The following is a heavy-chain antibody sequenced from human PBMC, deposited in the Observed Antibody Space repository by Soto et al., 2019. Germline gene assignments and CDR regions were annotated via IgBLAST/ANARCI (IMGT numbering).Heavy chain of an antibody. CDR2: INAGYGNT. CDR1: GYTFSSYA. D-gene: IGHD7-27*01. V-gene: IGHV1-3*01. J-gene: IGHJ4*02. Sequence: ASVKVSCKASGYTFSSYAMHWLRQAPGQRPEWMGWINAGYGNTKSSQKFQDRVTISRDTSASTAYMELTSLRSEDTAVYYCARDTGDGTFDFWGQGTLVTVSS. CDR3: ARDTGDGTFDF.